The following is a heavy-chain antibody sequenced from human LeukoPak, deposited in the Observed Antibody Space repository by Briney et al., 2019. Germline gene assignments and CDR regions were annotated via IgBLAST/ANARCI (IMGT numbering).Heavy chain of an antibody. D-gene: IGHD6-13*01. Sequence: PGGSLRLSCAASGFTFSSYDMHWVRQATGKGLEWVSAIGTAGDTYYPGSVKGRLTISRENAKNSLYLQMNSLRAGGTAVYYCARGSPKGYSSSWYKFDPWGQGTLVTVSS. J-gene: IGHJ5*02. CDR3: ARGSPKGYSSSWYKFDP. CDR2: IGTAGDT. CDR1: GFTFSSYD. V-gene: IGHV3-13*01.